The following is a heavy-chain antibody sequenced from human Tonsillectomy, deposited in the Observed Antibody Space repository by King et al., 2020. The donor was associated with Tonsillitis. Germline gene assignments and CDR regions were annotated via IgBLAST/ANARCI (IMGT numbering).Heavy chain of an antibody. CDR3: QSGSPTDRGPYDI. CDR1: GASITNSSFY. V-gene: IGHV4-39*07. D-gene: IGHD2-2*01. J-gene: IGHJ3*02. Sequence: QLQESGPGLLKPSETLSLTCSVSGASITNSSFYWAWIRQPPGKGLEWIGSIYYSGNIFYNPSLRSRVTMSADTSTNQFSLRLTSVTAADTAVYYCQSGSPTDRGPYDIWGQGTMVTVSS. CDR2: IYYSGNI.